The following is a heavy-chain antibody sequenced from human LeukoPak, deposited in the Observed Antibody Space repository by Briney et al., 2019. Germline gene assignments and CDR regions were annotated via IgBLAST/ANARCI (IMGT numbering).Heavy chain of an antibody. D-gene: IGHD3-22*01. J-gene: IGHJ6*03. V-gene: IGHV4-4*07. CDR3: ARLKFYDSTGYSPGHYMDV. CDR2: LYPGVST. CDR1: GGPIYSYY. Sequence: PSETLSLTCTVSGGPIYSYYWSWIRQTAGKGLEWIGRLYPGVSTNYNPSLKSRVTMSVDTSKSQFALKLSAVTAADTAVYYCARLKFYDSTGYSPGHYMDVWGKGTTVTASS.